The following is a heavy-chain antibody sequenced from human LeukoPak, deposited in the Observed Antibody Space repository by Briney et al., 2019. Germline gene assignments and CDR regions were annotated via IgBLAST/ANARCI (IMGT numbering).Heavy chain of an antibody. CDR3: ARHPSGRMWLQQGGWFDP. V-gene: IGHV4-34*01. D-gene: IGHD5-24*01. CDR2: ISHDESA. J-gene: IGHJ5*02. CDR1: GGSFSGYH. Sequence: SETLSLTCAVYGGSFSGYHWSWIRQPPGKGLEWIGEISHDESASYNPSLKSRITISADTSKNQFSLKLTSVTAADTAVYYCARHPSGRMWLQQGGWFDPWGQGTLVTVSS.